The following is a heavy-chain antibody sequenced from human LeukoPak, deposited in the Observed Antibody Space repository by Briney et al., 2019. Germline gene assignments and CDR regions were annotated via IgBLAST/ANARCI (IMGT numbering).Heavy chain of an antibody. CDR3: ARLFNSGNDWWFDP. V-gene: IGHV3-23*01. J-gene: IGHJ5*02. CDR2: ISGSGATT. Sequence: GGSLRLSCAVSGFTFSSYAMGWVRQAPGKGLEWVSGISGSGATTYYADSVKGRFTISRDDSKNTLYLQMNSLRAEDSALYYCARLFNSGNDWWFDPWGQGTLVTVSS. D-gene: IGHD1-26*01. CDR1: GFTFSSYA.